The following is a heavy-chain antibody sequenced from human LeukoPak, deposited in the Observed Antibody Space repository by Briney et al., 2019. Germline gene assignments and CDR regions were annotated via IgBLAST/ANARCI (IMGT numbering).Heavy chain of an antibody. CDR3: ARAPHGSGCDY. CDR1: GDSVSSNSAT. Sequence: SQTLSLTCAISGDSVSSNSATWIWLRQSPSRGLKWLGRTYYRSRWYNDYAVSLQGRISVNPDTSKNQFSLQLNSVTPEDTALYYCARAPHGSGCDYWGQGTLVTVSS. D-gene: IGHD6-19*01. V-gene: IGHV6-1*01. CDR2: TYYRSRWYN. J-gene: IGHJ4*02.